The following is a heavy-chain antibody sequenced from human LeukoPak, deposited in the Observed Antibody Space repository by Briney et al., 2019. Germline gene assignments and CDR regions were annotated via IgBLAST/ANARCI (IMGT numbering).Heavy chain of an antibody. D-gene: IGHD2-15*01. CDR1: GGTFSSYA. V-gene: IGHV1-69*01. Sequence: SVKVSCKASGGTFSSYAISWVRQAPGQGLEWMGGIIPIFGTANYAQRFQGRVTITADESTSTAYMELSSLRSEDTAVYYCARTGYCSGGSCADYWGQGTLVTVSS. CDR3: ARTGYCSGGSCADY. CDR2: IIPIFGTA. J-gene: IGHJ4*02.